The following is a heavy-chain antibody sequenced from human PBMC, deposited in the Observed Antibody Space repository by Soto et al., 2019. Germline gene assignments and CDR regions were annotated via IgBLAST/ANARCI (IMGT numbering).Heavy chain of an antibody. CDR2: ISAHNDNA. V-gene: IGHV1-18*01. Sequence: ASVKVSCKASRYTFTTYGFSWVRQAPGQGLEWMGWISAHNDNARYAQKLQGRVTMTTDTSTSTAYMELRSLRSDDTAVYYCASSGYYGSDRLGDYYYYYMDVWGKGTTVTVSS. CDR3: ASSGYYGSDRLGDYYYYYMDV. J-gene: IGHJ6*03. CDR1: RYTFTTYG. D-gene: IGHD3-10*01.